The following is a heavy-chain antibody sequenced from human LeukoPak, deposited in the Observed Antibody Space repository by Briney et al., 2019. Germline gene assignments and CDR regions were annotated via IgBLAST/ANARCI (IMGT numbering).Heavy chain of an antibody. Sequence: PGGSLRLSCAASGFTVSSNYMNWVRQAPGEGLEWVSVIYSGGSTYYADSVKGRFTISRDNSKNTLYLQMNSLRAEDTAVYYCARLTTVTTYYYYYMDVWGKGTTVTVSS. D-gene: IGHD4-17*01. CDR1: GFTVSSNY. CDR3: ARLTTVTTYYYYYMDV. CDR2: IYSGGST. V-gene: IGHV3-53*01. J-gene: IGHJ6*03.